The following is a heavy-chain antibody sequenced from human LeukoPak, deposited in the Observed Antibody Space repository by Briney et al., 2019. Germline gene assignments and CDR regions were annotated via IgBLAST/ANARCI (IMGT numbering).Heavy chain of an antibody. CDR3: ARRGYSYDYFDY. CDR2: IYYSGST. Sequence: SGTLSLTCTVSGGSISSYYWSWIRQPPGKGLEWIGNIYYSGSTYYNPSLKSRVTISVDTSKNQFSLKLSSVTAADTAVYYCARRGYSYDYFDYWGQGTLVTVSS. D-gene: IGHD5-18*01. J-gene: IGHJ4*02. CDR1: GGSISSYY. V-gene: IGHV4-59*04.